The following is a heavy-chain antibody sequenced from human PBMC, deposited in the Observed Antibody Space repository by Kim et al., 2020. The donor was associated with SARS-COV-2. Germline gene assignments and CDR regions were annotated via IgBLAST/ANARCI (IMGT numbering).Heavy chain of an antibody. J-gene: IGHJ5*02. Sequence: GGSLRLSCAASRFTFSSYEMNWVRQAPGKGLEWVSYISSSGSTIYYADSVKGRFTISRDNAKNSLYLQMNSLRAEDTAVYYCARGGSSGFWFDPWGQGTLVTVSS. D-gene: IGHD6-6*01. V-gene: IGHV3-48*03. CDR3: ARGGSSGFWFDP. CDR1: RFTFSSYE. CDR2: ISSSGSTI.